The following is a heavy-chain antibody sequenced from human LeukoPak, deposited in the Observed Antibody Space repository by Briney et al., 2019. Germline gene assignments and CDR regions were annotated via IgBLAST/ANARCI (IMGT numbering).Heavy chain of an antibody. CDR1: GFNFRSYG. CDR2: ISGSGGNP. D-gene: IGHD2-2*01. CDR3: AREDIVVVPAAMGYYYYYMDV. J-gene: IGHJ6*03. V-gene: IGHV3-23*01. Sequence: PGGTLRFSCAASGFNFRSYGMSWVRQAPGKGLEWVSVISGSGGNPDYADSVKGRFTISRDNAKNTLYLQMNSLSAEDTAVYYCAREDIVVVPAAMGYYYYYMDVWGKGTTVTVSS.